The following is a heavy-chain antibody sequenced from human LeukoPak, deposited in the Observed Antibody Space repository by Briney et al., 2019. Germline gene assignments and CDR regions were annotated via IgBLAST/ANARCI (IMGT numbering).Heavy chain of an antibody. CDR3: ARHNHVYGSGSYYTMYYYYYMDV. CDR1: GFTFSSYW. D-gene: IGHD3-10*01. V-gene: IGHV3-7*01. CDR2: IKQDGSEK. Sequence: PGGSLRLSCAASGFTFSSYWMSWVRQAPGKGLEWVANIKQDGSEKYYVDSVKGRFTISRDNAKNSLYLQMNSLRAEDTAVYYCARHNHVYGSGSYYTMYYYYYMDVWGKGTTVTISS. J-gene: IGHJ6*03.